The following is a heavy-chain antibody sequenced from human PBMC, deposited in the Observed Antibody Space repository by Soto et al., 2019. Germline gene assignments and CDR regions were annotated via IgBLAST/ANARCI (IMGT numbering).Heavy chain of an antibody. J-gene: IGHJ4*02. D-gene: IGHD3-16*02. CDR3: ARHYDYIWGSYRYTDY. CDR1: GYSFTSYW. CDR2: IYPGDSDT. V-gene: IGHV5-51*01. Sequence: GESLKISCKGSGYSFTSYWIGWVRQMPGKGLEWMGIIYPGDSDTRYSPSFQGQVTISADKSISTAYLQWSSLKASDTAMYYCARHYDYIWGSYRYTDYWGQGTLVTVSS.